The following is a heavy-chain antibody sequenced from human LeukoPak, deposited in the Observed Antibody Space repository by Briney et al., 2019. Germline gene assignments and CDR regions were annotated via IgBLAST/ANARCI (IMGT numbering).Heavy chain of an antibody. V-gene: IGHV3-15*01. CDR3: TLIQGWGSGSYYRDF. CDR2: VKSRSAGETT. D-gene: IGHD3-10*01. Sequence: GGSLRLSCAASGFSTSNDWMSWVRQAPGKGLEWVARVKSRSAGETTDYAAPVKGRFTISGDDSKNTLYLQMNSLKTEDTAVYYCTLIQGWGSGSYYRDFWGQGTLVTVSS. CDR1: GFSTSNDW. J-gene: IGHJ4*02.